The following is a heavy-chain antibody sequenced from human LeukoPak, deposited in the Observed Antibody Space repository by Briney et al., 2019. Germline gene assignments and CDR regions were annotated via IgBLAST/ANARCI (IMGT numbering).Heavy chain of an antibody. Sequence: ASVKVSCKVSGYTLTELSMHWVRQAPGKGLEWMGGFDPEDGETIYAQKFQGRVTMTEDTSTDTAYMELSSLRSEDTAVYYCATDSSASSYYYYYMDVWAKGPRSPSP. CDR3: ATDSSASSYYYYYMDV. D-gene: IGHD2-2*01. V-gene: IGHV1-24*01. CDR1: GYTLTELS. J-gene: IGHJ6*03. CDR2: FDPEDGET.